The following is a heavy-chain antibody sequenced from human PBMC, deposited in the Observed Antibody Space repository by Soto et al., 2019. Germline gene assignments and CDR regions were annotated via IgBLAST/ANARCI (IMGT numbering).Heavy chain of an antibody. Sequence: QVQLQESGSGLVKPSETLSLTCTVSGGSISSYYWSWIRQPAGKGLEWIGRIYTSGSTNYNPSLKSRVTMSVDTSKNQFSLKLSSVTAADTAVYYCARVEITMVRGVRGWFDPWGQGTLVTVSS. CDR2: IYTSGST. J-gene: IGHJ5*02. V-gene: IGHV4-4*07. D-gene: IGHD3-10*01. CDR1: GGSISSYY. CDR3: ARVEITMVRGVRGWFDP.